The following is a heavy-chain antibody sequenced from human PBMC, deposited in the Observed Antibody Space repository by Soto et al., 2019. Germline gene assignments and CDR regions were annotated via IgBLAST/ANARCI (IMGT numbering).Heavy chain of an antibody. CDR1: GGSISSGDYY. CDR3: ARGRYCSSTSCFFDY. V-gene: IGHV4-30-4*01. CDR2: IYYSGST. D-gene: IGHD2-2*01. J-gene: IGHJ4*02. Sequence: PSETLSLTCTVSGGSISSGDYYWSWIRQPPGKGLEWIGYIYYSGSTYYNPSLKSRVTISVDTSKNQFSLKLSSVTAADTAVYYCARGRYCSSTSCFFDYWGQGTLVTVSS.